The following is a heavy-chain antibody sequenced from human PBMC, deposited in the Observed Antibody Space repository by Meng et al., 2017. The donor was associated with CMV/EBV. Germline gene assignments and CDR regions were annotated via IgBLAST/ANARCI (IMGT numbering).Heavy chain of an antibody. CDR3: ARDPSGRSGGSCYPALFDY. J-gene: IGHJ4*02. CDR1: TFSSYG. V-gene: IGHV3-21*01. CDR2: ISSSSSYI. D-gene: IGHD2-15*01. Sequence: TFSSYGMNWVRQAPGKGLEWVSSISSSSSYIYYADSVKGRFTISRDNAKNSLYLQMNSLRAEDTAVYYCARDPSGRSGGSCYPALFDYWGQGTLVTVSS.